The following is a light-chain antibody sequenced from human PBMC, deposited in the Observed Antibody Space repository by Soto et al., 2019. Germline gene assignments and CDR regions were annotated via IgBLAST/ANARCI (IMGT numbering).Light chain of an antibody. CDR2: AAS. CDR1: QGISSY. CDR3: QQYGSSGT. J-gene: IGKJ1*01. Sequence: IRMTQSPSSLSAYRGDRVTITFRASQGISSYLAWFQQKPGKAPKSLIYAASSLQSGVPSRFSGSGSGTDFTLTISRLEPEDFAVYYCQQYGSSGTFGQGTKVDIK. V-gene: IGKV1-16*01.